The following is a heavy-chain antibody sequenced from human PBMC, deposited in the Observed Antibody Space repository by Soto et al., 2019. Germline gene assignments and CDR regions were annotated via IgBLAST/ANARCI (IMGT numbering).Heavy chain of an antibody. CDR3: AKCHYAGGEEGGPHDY. J-gene: IGHJ4*02. D-gene: IGHD3-16*01. Sequence: PGGSLRLSCAASGFTFSSYGMHWVRQAPGKGLEWVAVISYDGSNKYYADSVKGRFTISRDNSKNTLYLQMNSLRAEDTAVYYCAKCHYAGGEEGGPHDYWGQRTLVTVSS. CDR1: GFTFSSYG. CDR2: ISYDGSNK. V-gene: IGHV3-30*18.